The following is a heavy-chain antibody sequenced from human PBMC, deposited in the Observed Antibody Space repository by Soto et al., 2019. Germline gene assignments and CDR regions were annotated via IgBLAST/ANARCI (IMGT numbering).Heavy chain of an antibody. CDR2: IYYSGST. J-gene: IGHJ6*02. CDR3: ARDVGYGSGSYNPYYYGMDV. D-gene: IGHD3-10*01. V-gene: IGHV4-61*01. CDR1: GGSVSSGSYY. Sequence: PSETLSLTCTVSGGSVSSGSYYWSWIRQPPGKGLEWIGYIYYSGSTNYNPSLKSRVTISVDTSKNQFSLKLSSVTAADTAVYYCARDVGYGSGSYNPYYYGMDVWGQGTTVTVSS.